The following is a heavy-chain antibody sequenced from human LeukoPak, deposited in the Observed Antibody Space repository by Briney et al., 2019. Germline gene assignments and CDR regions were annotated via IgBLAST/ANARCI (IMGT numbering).Heavy chain of an antibody. CDR1: GFTFSSYW. J-gene: IGHJ4*02. D-gene: IGHD3-22*01. CDR2: INSDGSST. Sequence: GGSLRLSCAASGFTFSSYWMHWVRQAPGKGLVWVSRINSDGSSTSYADSVKGRFTISRDNAKNTLYLQMNSLRAEDTAVCYCARVTYYYDSSGYSPEPYFDYWGQGTLVAVSP. V-gene: IGHV3-74*01. CDR3: ARVTYYYDSSGYSPEPYFDY.